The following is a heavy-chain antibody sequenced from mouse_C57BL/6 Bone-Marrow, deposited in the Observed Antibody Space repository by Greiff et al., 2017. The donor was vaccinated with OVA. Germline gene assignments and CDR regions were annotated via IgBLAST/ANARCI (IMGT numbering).Heavy chain of an antibody. CDR2: IDPETGGT. Sequence: QVHVKQSGAELVRPGASVTLSCKASGYTFTDYEMHWVKRTPVHGLEWIGAIDPETGGTAYNQKFKGKAILTADKSSSTAYMELRSLTSEDSAVYYCTRYYYGSSYGYWGQGTTLTVSS. CDR1: GYTFTDYE. J-gene: IGHJ2*01. D-gene: IGHD1-1*01. V-gene: IGHV1-15*01. CDR3: TRYYYGSSYGY.